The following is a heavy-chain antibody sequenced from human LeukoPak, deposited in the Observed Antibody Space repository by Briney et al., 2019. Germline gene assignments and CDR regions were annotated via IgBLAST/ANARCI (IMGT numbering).Heavy chain of an antibody. V-gene: IGHV2-5*02. D-gene: IGHD3-16*01. J-gene: IGHJ3*01. CDR3: AHIMITYGGVLRDDAFDV. CDR1: GFSLITSGVG. CDR2: IYWDNDK. Sequence: SGPALVNPTPTLTFTCTFSGFSLITSGVGVGWIRQSPGKALEWVAIIYWDNDKRYSPYLRNRLTIAKDTSNNQVVLVMTNMDPVDTATYFCAHIMITYGGVLRDDAFDVWGPGTVVTVSP.